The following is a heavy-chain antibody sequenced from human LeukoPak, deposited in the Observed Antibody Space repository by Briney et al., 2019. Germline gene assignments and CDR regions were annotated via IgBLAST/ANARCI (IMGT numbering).Heavy chain of an antibody. D-gene: IGHD4-17*01. CDR2: IKSKTDGGTT. Sequence: GGSLRLSCAASGFTVSSNYMSWVRQAPGKGREWVGRIKSKTDGGTTDYAAPVKGRFAISRDDSKNTLYLQMNSLKTEDTAVYYCIVWFPRDPVDDYGDYAPKNEPLDYYYGMDVWGQGTTVTVSS. V-gene: IGHV3-15*01. CDR3: IVWFPRDPVDDYGDYAPKNEPLDYYYGMDV. J-gene: IGHJ6*02. CDR1: GFTVSSNY.